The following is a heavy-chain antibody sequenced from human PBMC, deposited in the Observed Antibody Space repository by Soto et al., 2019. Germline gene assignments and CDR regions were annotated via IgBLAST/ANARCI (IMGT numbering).Heavy chain of an antibody. Sequence: SETLSLTCTVSGGSVSSGSYYWSWIRQPPGKGLEWIGYIYYSGSTNYNPSLKSRVTISVDTSKNLFSLKLSSVTAADTAVYYCARERYNWNDPAKWYFDYWGQGTLVTVSS. CDR3: ARERYNWNDPAKWYFDY. D-gene: IGHD1-1*01. V-gene: IGHV4-61*01. CDR2: IYYSGST. CDR1: GGSVSSGSYY. J-gene: IGHJ4*02.